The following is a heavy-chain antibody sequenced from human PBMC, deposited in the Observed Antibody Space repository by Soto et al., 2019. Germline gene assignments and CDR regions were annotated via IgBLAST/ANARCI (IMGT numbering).Heavy chain of an antibody. J-gene: IGHJ4*02. CDR2: INYSGST. CDR3: ASLYGDYVPY. Sequence: QLQLQESGPGLVKPSETLSLTCSVSGDSISSSSYYWGWIRQPPGKGLEWIGTINYSGSTYYNPSLKSRFTIYVDTSKNQLSLKVRSVTAADTAVYYCASLYGDYVPYWGQGILVSVSS. V-gene: IGHV4-39*01. CDR1: GDSISSSSYY. D-gene: IGHD4-17*01.